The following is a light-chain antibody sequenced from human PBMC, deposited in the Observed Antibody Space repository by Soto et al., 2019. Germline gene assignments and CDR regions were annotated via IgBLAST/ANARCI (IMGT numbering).Light chain of an antibody. CDR2: LGS. J-gene: IGKJ4*01. V-gene: IGKV2-28*01. Sequence: DIVLTQSPLSLPVTPGEPASISCRSSQSLLHSSGYNYLNWYLQRPGQPPHLLIYLGSNRAPGVXDXXSGSGSGTDFTLTISRVEAEDVGVYYCMQPLQTPLTFGGGTKVDI. CDR3: MQPLQTPLT. CDR1: QSLLHSSGYNY.